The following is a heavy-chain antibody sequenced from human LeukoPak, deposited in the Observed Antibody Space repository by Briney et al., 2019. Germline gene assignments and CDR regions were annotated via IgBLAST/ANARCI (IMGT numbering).Heavy chain of an antibody. D-gene: IGHD1-14*01. CDR1: GFTVIIND. CDR2: LYSGGNT. CDR3: ARGVEPLAANTLSY. J-gene: IGHJ4*02. Sequence: GGSLTLTCAASGFTVIINDVTWVRQAPGKGREWVSVLYSGGNTKYAHSVQGRFTISRDNSKNTLYLEMNSLSPADTAVYYCARGVEPLAANTLSYWGQGTLVTVSS. V-gene: IGHV3-53*01.